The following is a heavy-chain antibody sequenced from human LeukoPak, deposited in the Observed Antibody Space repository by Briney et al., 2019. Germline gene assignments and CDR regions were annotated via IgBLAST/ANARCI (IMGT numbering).Heavy chain of an antibody. CDR3: TKGKVNQVGGLDC. CDR1: GFTFSTYA. J-gene: IGHJ4*02. V-gene: IGHV3-23*01. Sequence: GGSLRLSCAASGFTFSTYAVNWVRQAPGKGLEWVSTISGSGDSTYYADSVKGRFIISRDNSKNTLYLQMNSLRVDDTAIYYCTKGKVNQVGGLDCWGQGTLVTVSS. D-gene: IGHD1-26*01. CDR2: ISGSGDST.